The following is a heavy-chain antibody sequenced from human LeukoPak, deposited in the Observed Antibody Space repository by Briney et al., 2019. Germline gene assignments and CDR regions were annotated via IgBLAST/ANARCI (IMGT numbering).Heavy chain of an antibody. Sequence: ASVKVSCKASGGTFSSYAISWVRQAPGQGHEWMGGIIPIFGTANYAQKFQGRVTITTEESTSTAYMELRSLRSEDTAVYYYEINSREIVAVPAATPPPYYYYYYMDVWGKGTTVTV. D-gene: IGHD2-2*01. CDR1: GGTFSSYA. J-gene: IGHJ6*03. CDR2: IIPIFGTA. V-gene: IGHV1-69*05. CDR3: EINSREIVAVPAATPPPYYYYYYMDV.